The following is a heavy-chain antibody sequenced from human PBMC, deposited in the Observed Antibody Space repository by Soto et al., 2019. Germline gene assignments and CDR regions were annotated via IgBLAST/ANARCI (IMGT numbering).Heavy chain of an antibody. V-gene: IGHV1-69*06. Sequence: QVQLVQSGAEVKKPGSSVKVSCKASGDTFTKYAISWVRQAPGQGLEWMGGIIPFYGTAHYAEKFQDRVTIIADTSTSTADMELSSLRPEDTAVYYCARDVGGCSAGSCRYNWLDSWGQGTLVTVSS. CDR1: GDTFTKYA. CDR3: ARDVGGCSAGSCRYNWLDS. D-gene: IGHD2-15*01. J-gene: IGHJ5*01. CDR2: IIPFYGTA.